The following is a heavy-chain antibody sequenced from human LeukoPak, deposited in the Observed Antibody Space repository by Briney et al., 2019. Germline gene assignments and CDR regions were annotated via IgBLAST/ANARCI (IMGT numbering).Heavy chain of an antibody. CDR2: MNPNSGKT. V-gene: IGHV1-8*01. CDR3: ARGLSPSDY. CDR1: GYSFTTYD. J-gene: IGHJ4*02. Sequence: ASVKVSCKASGYSFTTYDINWVRQAPGQGLEWMGWMNPNSGKTNFAQKFQGRVTMTRTTSISTAYMEVSSLRSEDTAVRYCARGLSPSDYWGQGTLVTVSS.